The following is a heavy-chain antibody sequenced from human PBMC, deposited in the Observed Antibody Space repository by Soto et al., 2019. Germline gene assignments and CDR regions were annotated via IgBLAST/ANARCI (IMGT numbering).Heavy chain of an antibody. D-gene: IGHD6-13*01. CDR2: ISYDGSNK. CDR3: AKGHIAAAGTLDY. J-gene: IGHJ4*02. Sequence: PGGALRLSCAASGFTFSSYGMHWVRQAPGKGLEWVAVISYDGSNKYYADSVKGRFTISRDNSKNTLYLQMNSLRAEDTAVYYCAKGHIAAAGTLDYWGQGTLVTVSS. V-gene: IGHV3-30*18. CDR1: GFTFSSYG.